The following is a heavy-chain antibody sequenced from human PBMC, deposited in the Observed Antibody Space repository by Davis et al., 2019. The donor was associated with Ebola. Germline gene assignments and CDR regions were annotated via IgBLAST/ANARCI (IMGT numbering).Heavy chain of an antibody. CDR1: GFTFSSYW. D-gene: IGHD3-3*01. CDR2: IKQDGSEK. CDR3: ARGATIFGVALADY. J-gene: IGHJ4*02. Sequence: GGSLRLSCAASGFTFSSYWMSWVRQAPGKGLEWVANIKQDGSEKYYVDSVKGRFTISRDNAKNSLYLQMNSRRAEDTAVYYCARGATIFGVALADYWGQGTLVTVSS. V-gene: IGHV3-7*03.